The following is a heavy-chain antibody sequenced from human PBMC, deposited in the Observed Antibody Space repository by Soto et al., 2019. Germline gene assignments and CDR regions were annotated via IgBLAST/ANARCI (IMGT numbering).Heavy chain of an antibody. CDR2: ISGSGGST. J-gene: IGHJ5*02. CDR1: GFTFSSYA. V-gene: IGHV3-23*01. CDR3: AKVIPSSSWYNRGGLNWFDP. D-gene: IGHD6-13*01. Sequence: PGGSLRLSCAASGFTFSSYAMSWVRQAPGKGLEWVSAISGSGGSTYYADSVKGRFTISRDNSKNTLYLQMNSLRAEDTAVYYCAKVIPSSSWYNRGGLNWFDPWGQGTLVTVSS.